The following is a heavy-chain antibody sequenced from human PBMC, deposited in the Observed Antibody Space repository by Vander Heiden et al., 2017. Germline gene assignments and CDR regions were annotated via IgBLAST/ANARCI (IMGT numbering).Heavy chain of an antibody. CDR3: AKGPTKSLEWLSFDY. CDR2: ISWDGGST. Sequence: EVQLVESGGAVVQPGGSLRLSCAASGFKFDGYPMHWVRQVRGKGLEWLSVISWDGGSTYHADSVKGRFTISRDNRQNFLYLHMNSLTIEDTALYYCAKGPTKSLEWLSFDYWGQGTLVTVSS. D-gene: IGHD3-3*01. V-gene: IGHV3-43*01. CDR1: GFKFDGYP. J-gene: IGHJ4*02.